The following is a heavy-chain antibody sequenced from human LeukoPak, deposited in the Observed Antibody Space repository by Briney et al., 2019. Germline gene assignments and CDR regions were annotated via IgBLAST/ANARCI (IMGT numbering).Heavy chain of an antibody. CDR1: GFTFSYYY. V-gene: IGHV3-11*03. CDR3: ETGGQIREADY. Sequence: LILSCAASGFTFSYYYMGWIRQAPGKGLEWLSYISGSSNYINYAESVRGRFTVSRDNAKNSLYLKMNSLRAEDTDVYYCETGGQIREADYWGQGTLVTVSS. D-gene: IGHD3-10*01. J-gene: IGHJ4*02. CDR2: ISGSSNYI.